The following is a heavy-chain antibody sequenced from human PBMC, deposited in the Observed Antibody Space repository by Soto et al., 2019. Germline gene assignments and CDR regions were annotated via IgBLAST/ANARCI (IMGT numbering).Heavy chain of an antibody. V-gene: IGHV1-69*12. CDR2: IIPIFGTA. CDR1: GGTFSSYA. J-gene: IGHJ6*02. Sequence: QVQLVQSGAEVKKPGSSVKVSCKASGGTFSSYAISWVRQAPGQGLEWMGGIIPIFGTANYAQKFQGRVTIXXDXSXXTAYMELSSLRSEDTAVYYCAREPSIAAWRRGMDVWGQGTTVTVSS. CDR3: AREPSIAAWRRGMDV. D-gene: IGHD6-6*01.